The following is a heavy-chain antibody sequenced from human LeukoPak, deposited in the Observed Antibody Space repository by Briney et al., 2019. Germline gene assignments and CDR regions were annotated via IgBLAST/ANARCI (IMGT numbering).Heavy chain of an antibody. V-gene: IGHV4-4*09. Sequence: PSETLSLTCTVSGRSISTYYWSWIRQPPGKGLEWIGHIYTSGSTNYNPSLKSRVTISVDTSKNQFSLKLNSVTAADTAVYYCARQGALRDAFDIWGQGTMVTVSS. CDR2: IYTSGST. D-gene: IGHD3-16*01. J-gene: IGHJ3*02. CDR1: GRSISTYY. CDR3: ARQGALRDAFDI.